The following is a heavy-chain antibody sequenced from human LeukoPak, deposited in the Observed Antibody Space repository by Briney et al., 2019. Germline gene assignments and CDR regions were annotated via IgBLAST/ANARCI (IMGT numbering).Heavy chain of an antibody. J-gene: IGHJ1*01. CDR1: GFTFSSYN. CDR3: ATGYSSGWYFYFQY. V-gene: IGHV3-7*01. D-gene: IGHD6-19*01. CDR2: IKQDGSEQ. Sequence: GGSLRLSCAASGFTFSSYNMNWVRQAPGKGLEWVANIKQDGSEQNYVDSVKGRFTISRDNAKNSLYLRMDSLRAEDTAVYYCATGYSSGWYFYFQYWGQGTLVTVSS.